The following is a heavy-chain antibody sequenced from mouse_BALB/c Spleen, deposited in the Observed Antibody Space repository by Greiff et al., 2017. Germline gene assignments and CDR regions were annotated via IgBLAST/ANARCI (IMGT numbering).Heavy chain of an antibody. V-gene: IGHV5-4*02. CDR3: ARGYDYGYAMDY. CDR1: GFTFSDYY. D-gene: IGHD2-4*01. J-gene: IGHJ4*01. Sequence: EVHLVESGGGLVKPGGSLKLSCAASGFTFSDYYMYWVRQTPEKRLEWVATISDGGSYTYYPDSVKGRFTISRDNAKNNLYLQMSSLKSEDTAMYYCARGYDYGYAMDYWGQGTSVTVSS. CDR2: ISDGGSYT.